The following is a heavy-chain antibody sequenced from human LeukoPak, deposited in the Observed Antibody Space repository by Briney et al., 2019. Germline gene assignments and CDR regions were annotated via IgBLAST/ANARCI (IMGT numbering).Heavy chain of an antibody. CDR3: AKGRIDYPWYFDY. D-gene: IGHD4-11*01. J-gene: IGHJ4*02. CDR2: ISGSGGTT. V-gene: IGHV3-23*01. Sequence: PGGSLRLSCVASGFTFGSNALTWVRQAPGKGLECVSVISGSGGTTHYADSVKGRFSISRDNSKNTLYLQMNSLRAEDTAVYYCAKGRIDYPWYFDYWGQGTLVTVSS. CDR1: GFTFGSNA.